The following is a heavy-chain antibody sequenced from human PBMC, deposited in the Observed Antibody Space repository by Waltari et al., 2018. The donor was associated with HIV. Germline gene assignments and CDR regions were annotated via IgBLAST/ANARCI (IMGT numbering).Heavy chain of an antibody. CDR1: AGSFIGYS. V-gene: IGHV4-34*01. D-gene: IGHD6-13*01. J-gene: IGHJ6*02. CDR2: INHAGAT. Sequence: QVRLQEWGTGVLKPSETLSLSCAMYAGSFIGYSWTWIRQSPGRGLQWIGEINHAGATNYNPSLRSRLIFSIDTSKKQFYMKLTSVTVADTATYFCARGYAAAAPYFGLDVWGQGTTVTVSS. CDR3: ARGYAAAAPYFGLDV.